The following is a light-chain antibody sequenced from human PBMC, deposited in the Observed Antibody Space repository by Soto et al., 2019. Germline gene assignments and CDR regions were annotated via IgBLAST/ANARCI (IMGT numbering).Light chain of an antibody. CDR3: LQHNSYPLT. CDR2: AVS. V-gene: IGKV1-17*01. J-gene: IGKJ4*01. Sequence: DIQMTQSPSSLSAPVGGRVTITCRASQGIRRDLGWYQQKPGKDPTRLIYAVSSLHSGVPSRFSGSGSGTEITLTISSLQPEDSATYYCLQHNSYPLTFGGGTKVEIK. CDR1: QGIRRD.